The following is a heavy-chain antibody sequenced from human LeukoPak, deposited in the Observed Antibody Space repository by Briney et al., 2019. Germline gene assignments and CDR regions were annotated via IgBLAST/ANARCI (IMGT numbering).Heavy chain of an antibody. Sequence: GGSLRLSCAASGFTFSSYWMHWVRQAPGKGLVWVSRINSDGSSTSYADSVKGRFTISRDNAKNTLYLQMNSLRAEDTAVYYCASLEDIYYYDSSGYPRLGAFDIWGQGTMVTVSS. D-gene: IGHD3-22*01. CDR2: INSDGSST. V-gene: IGHV3-74*01. CDR1: GFTFSSYW. J-gene: IGHJ3*02. CDR3: ASLEDIYYYDSSGYPRLGAFDI.